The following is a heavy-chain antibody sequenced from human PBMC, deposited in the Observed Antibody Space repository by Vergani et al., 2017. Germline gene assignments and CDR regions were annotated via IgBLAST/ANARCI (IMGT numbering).Heavy chain of an antibody. D-gene: IGHD6-13*01. Sequence: QLQLQESGPGLVKPSETLSLTCTVSGGSISSSSYYWGWIRQPPGKGLEWIGSIYYSGSTYYNPSLKSRVTISVDTSKNQFSLKLSSVTAADTAVYXCARVPYSSSWYRWYFDLWGRGTLVTVSS. CDR1: GGSISSSSYY. CDR3: ARVPYSSSWYRWYFDL. CDR2: IYYSGST. J-gene: IGHJ2*01. V-gene: IGHV4-39*07.